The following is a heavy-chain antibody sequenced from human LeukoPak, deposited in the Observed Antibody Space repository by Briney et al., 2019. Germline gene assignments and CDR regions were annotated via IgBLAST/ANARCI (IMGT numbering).Heavy chain of an antibody. J-gene: IGHJ4*02. CDR3: AKLLTGGYSYGQNDC. Sequence: GGSLRLSCAASGFSFSSYGMHWVRQAPGKGLEWVAFIRYDGSNEYYADSVKGRFTISRDNSKITLYLQMNSLRAEDTAVYYCAKLLTGGYSYGQNDCWGQGTLVTVSS. D-gene: IGHD5-18*01. CDR2: IRYDGSNE. CDR1: GFSFSSYG. V-gene: IGHV3-30*02.